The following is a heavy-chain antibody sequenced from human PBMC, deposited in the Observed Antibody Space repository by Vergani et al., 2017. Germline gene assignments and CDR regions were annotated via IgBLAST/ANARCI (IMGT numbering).Heavy chain of an antibody. V-gene: IGHV3-48*04. CDR2: ISSSGSTI. CDR1: GFTFSSYA. Sequence: EVQLLESGGGLVQPGGSLRLSCAASGFTFSSYAMSWVRQAPGKGLEWVSYISSSGSTIYYADSVKGRFTISRDNAKNSLYLQMNSLRAEDTAVYYCARWILGERWKILSTVTNFHAFDIWGQGTMVTVSS. J-gene: IGHJ3*02. CDR3: ARWILGERWKILSTVTNFHAFDI. D-gene: IGHD4-11*01.